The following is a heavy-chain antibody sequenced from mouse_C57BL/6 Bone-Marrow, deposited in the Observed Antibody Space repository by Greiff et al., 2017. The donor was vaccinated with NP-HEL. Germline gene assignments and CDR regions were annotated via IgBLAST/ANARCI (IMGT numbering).Heavy chain of an antibody. D-gene: IGHD1-1*01. J-gene: IGHJ2*01. CDR2: IRNKANGYTT. CDR3: ARYPHYYGSSYFDY. V-gene: IGHV7-3*01. CDR1: GFTFTDYY. Sequence: EVQVVESGGGLVQPGGSLSLSCAASGFTFTDYYMSWVRQPPGKALEWLGFIRNKANGYTTEYSASVKVRFTISRDNSQSILYLQMNALRAEDSATYYCARYPHYYGSSYFDYWGQGTTLTVSS.